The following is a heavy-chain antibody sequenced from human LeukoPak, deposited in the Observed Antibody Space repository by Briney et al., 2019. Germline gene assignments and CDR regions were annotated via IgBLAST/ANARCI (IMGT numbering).Heavy chain of an antibody. D-gene: IGHD5-24*01. CDR1: GFTFSSYS. CDR3: ASYRDAYSFHGYY. J-gene: IGHJ4*02. Sequence: GGSLRLSCAASGFTFSSYSMTWVRQAPGKGLEWVACISSSGNHIHYGDSVKGRFTISRGNAKNSLYLQMNSLRAEDTAVYYCASYRDAYSFHGYYWGQGTQVTVSS. V-gene: IGHV3-21*01. CDR2: ISSSGNHI.